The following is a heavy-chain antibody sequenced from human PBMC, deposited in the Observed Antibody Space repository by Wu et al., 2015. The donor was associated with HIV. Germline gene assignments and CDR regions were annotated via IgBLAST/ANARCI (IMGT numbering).Heavy chain of an antibody. J-gene: IGHJ4*02. CDR3: ARDQGDRSIAAAGSYFDY. Sequence: QVQLVQSGAEVKKPGASVKVSCKASGYTFTGYYMHWVRQAPGQGLEWMGWINPNSGGTNYAQKFQGRVTMTRDTSISTAYMELSRLRSDDTAVYYCARDQGDRSIAAAGSYFDYWGQGTLVTVSS. CDR2: INPNSGGT. CDR1: GYTFTGYY. V-gene: IGHV1-2*02. D-gene: IGHD6-13*01.